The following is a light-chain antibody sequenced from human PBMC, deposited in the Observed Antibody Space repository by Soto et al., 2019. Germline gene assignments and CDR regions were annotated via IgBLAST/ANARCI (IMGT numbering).Light chain of an antibody. CDR1: QGIVRW. J-gene: IGKJ1*01. CDR2: DAS. CDR3: QHYYGFSRT. Sequence: QMTQSPSTLSASVGDRVTITCRASQGIVRWLAWYQQKPGKAPKLLIYDASSLESGVPSRFSGSGAGTEFTLTISSLQPDDFATYYCQHYYGFSRTFGQGTKVDIK. V-gene: IGKV1-5*01.